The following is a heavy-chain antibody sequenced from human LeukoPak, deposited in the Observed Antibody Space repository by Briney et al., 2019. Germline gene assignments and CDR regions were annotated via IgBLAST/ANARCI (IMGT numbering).Heavy chain of an antibody. V-gene: IGHV3-74*01. CDR3: ATTIIAATMDV. CDR2: LKGDGRST. CDR1: GFTFSSHW. Sequence: GGSLRLSCAASGFTFSSHWMHWVRQAPGKGLVWVSRLKGDGRSTSYADSVKGRFTISRDNAKNTLYLQMNSLRAEDTAVYYCATTIIAATMDVWGQGTTVTVSS. D-gene: IGHD6-13*01. J-gene: IGHJ6*02.